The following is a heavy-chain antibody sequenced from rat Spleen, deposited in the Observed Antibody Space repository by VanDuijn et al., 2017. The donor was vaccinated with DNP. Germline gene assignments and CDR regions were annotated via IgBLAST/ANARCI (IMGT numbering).Heavy chain of an antibody. CDR1: GFTFSDYY. Sequence: EVQLVESGGGLVQPGRSLKLSCAASGFTFSDYYMAWVRQAPTKGLEWVASISYDGDDTYYRDSVKGRFTISRDNAKSSLYLQMDSLRSEDTATYYCSPDYMSNWFAYWGQGTLVSVSS. D-gene: IGHD1-2*01. V-gene: IGHV5-20*01. CDR3: SPDYMSNWFAY. CDR2: ISYDGDDT. J-gene: IGHJ3*01.